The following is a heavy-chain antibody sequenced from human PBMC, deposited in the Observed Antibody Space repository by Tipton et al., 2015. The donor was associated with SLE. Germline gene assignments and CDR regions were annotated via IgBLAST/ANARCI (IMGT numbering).Heavy chain of an antibody. CDR3: ARHYDYYYYGMDV. D-gene: IGHD4-17*01. V-gene: IGHV4-59*08. Sequence: LRLSCSVSGGSISSYYWSWIRQPPGKGLEWIGYIYYSGSTNYNPSLKSRVTMSVDPSKNQFSLKLSSVTAADTAVYYCARHYDYYYYGMDVWGQGTTVTASS. CDR1: GGSISSYY. CDR2: IYYSGST. J-gene: IGHJ6*02.